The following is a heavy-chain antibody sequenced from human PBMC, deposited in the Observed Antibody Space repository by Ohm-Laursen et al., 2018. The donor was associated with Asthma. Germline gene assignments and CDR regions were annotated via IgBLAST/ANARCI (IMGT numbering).Heavy chain of an antibody. D-gene: IGHD3-10*02. Sequence: GSLRLSCSASGFTFSSSYMVWVRQVPGKGLECISYITPSSSPIHYSDSVKGRFTISRENAKNSLYLQMNSLRAEDTAVYYCARVVPGVAIDYWGQGTLVTVSP. CDR1: GFTFSSSY. J-gene: IGHJ4*02. CDR3: ARVVPGVAIDY. V-gene: IGHV3-48*01. CDR2: ITPSSSPI.